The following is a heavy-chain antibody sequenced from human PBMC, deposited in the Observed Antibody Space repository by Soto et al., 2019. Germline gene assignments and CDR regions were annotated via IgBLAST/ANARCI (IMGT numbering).Heavy chain of an antibody. V-gene: IGHV3-30*18. Sequence: GGSLRLSCAASGFTFSSYGMHWVRQAPGKGLEWVAVISYDGSNKYYADSVKGRFTISRDNSKNTLYLQMNSLRAEDTAVYYCAKDSDYYGSGDEYFQHWGQGTLVTVSS. CDR2: ISYDGSNK. J-gene: IGHJ1*01. CDR3: AKDSDYYGSGDEYFQH. CDR1: GFTFSSYG. D-gene: IGHD3-10*01.